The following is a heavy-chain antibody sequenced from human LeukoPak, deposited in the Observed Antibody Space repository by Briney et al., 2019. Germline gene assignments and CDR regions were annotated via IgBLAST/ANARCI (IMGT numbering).Heavy chain of an antibody. D-gene: IGHD2-15*01. J-gene: IGHJ4*02. CDR1: GFTFSAYA. Sequence: GGSRRLPCAASGFTFSAYALSWFRQPQGKGLEWVSGIISGGTTYYADSVKGRFTISRDNSRDTLYLQMNSLRAEDTAVYYCARDTRVVSGNTWGQGTLVTVSS. CDR3: ARDTRVVSGNT. CDR2: IISGGTT. V-gene: IGHV3-23*01.